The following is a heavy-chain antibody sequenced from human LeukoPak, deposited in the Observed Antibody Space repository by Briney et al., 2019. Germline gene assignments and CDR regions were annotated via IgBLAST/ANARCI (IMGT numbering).Heavy chain of an antibody. CDR1: GFTFSIYS. D-gene: IGHD3-22*01. Sequence: GGPLRLSCAASGFTFSIYSMNWVRQAPGKGLEWVSYISSSSTTIYYADSVKGRFTISRDNAKNSLYLQMNSLRDEDTAVYYCARDSSNYYDSSGRLYDYWGQGTLVTVSS. J-gene: IGHJ4*02. V-gene: IGHV3-48*02. CDR3: ARDSSNYYDSSGRLYDY. CDR2: ISSSSTTI.